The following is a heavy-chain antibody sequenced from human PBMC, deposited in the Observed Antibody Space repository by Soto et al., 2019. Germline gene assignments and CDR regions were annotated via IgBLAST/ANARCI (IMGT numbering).Heavy chain of an antibody. Sequence: SETLSLTCTVFGGSISSFYWSWIQQSPGKGLEWIGYIYYNGSTNYNPSLKSRVTILLDASNQFSLKLNAVTAADTAVYYCARWGGSDGVMEYYGLDVWGQGTRVTVSS. J-gene: IGHJ6*02. D-gene: IGHD3-16*01. CDR1: GGSISSFY. V-gene: IGHV4-59*01. CDR3: ARWGGSDGVMEYYGLDV. CDR2: IYYNGST.